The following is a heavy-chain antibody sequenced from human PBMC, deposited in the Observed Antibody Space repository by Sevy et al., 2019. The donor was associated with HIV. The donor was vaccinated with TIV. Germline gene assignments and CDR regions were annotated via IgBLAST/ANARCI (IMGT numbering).Heavy chain of an antibody. CDR1: GYTFTSYD. D-gene: IGHD1-26*01. J-gene: IGHJ3*02. V-gene: IGHV1-8*01. Sequence: ASVKVSCKASGYTFTSYDINWVRQATGQGLEWMGWMNPNSGNTGYAQKFQGRVTMTRNTSISTAYMELSSLGSEDTAVYYCTTSRSGSYYVGAFDIWGQRTMVTVSS. CDR3: TTSRSGSYYVGAFDI. CDR2: MNPNSGNT.